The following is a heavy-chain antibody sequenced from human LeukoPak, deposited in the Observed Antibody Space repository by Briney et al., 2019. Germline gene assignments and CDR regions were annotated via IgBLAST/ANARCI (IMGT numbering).Heavy chain of an antibody. CDR3: ARWYSSGWAFDY. Sequence: PSETLSLTCTVSGDSISSYSWNWIRQPAGKGLEWIGRIYASGSTNYNPSLKSRVTISVDTSKNQFSLKLSSVTAADTAVYYCARWYSSGWAFDYWGQGTLVTVSS. CDR2: IYASGST. CDR1: GDSISSYS. D-gene: IGHD6-19*01. V-gene: IGHV4-4*07. J-gene: IGHJ4*02.